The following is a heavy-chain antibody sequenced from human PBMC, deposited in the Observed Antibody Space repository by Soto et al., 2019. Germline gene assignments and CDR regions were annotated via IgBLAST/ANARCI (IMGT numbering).Heavy chain of an antibody. J-gene: IGHJ4*02. CDR3: AADRQGYDILTGYYSAGNFDY. CDR1: GFTFTGSA. Sequence: SVKVSCKASGFTFTGSAVQWVRQARGQRLEWIGWIVVGSGNTNYAQKFQERVTITRDMSTSTAYMELSSLRSEDTAVYYCAADRQGYDILTGYYSAGNFDYWGQGTLVTVSS. V-gene: IGHV1-58*01. CDR2: IVVGSGNT. D-gene: IGHD3-9*01.